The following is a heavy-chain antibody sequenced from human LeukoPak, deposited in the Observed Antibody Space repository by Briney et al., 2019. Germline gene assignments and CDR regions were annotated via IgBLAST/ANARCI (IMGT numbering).Heavy chain of an antibody. J-gene: IGHJ4*02. CDR1: GGTFSSYA. D-gene: IGHD3-10*01. CDR3: AREDYYGSGSYSH. CDR2: IIPIFGTA. Sequence: RASVKVSCKASGGTFSSYAISWVRQAPGQGLEWMGGIIPIFGTANYAQKFQGRVTITADESTSTAYMELSSLRSEDTAVYYCAREDYYGSGSYSHWGQGTLVTVSS. V-gene: IGHV1-69*13.